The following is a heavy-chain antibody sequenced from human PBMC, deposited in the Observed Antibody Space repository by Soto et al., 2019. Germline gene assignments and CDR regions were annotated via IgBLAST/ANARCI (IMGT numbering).Heavy chain of an antibody. CDR1: GYTFSRHG. Sequence: HPGGSLRLSCAASGYTFSRHGMHWVRQAPGKGLEWVAVISYDGSKKYYEDSVKGRFTISRDNSKNTLYLQVNSLRPEDTAVYYCAKDRVESGLGEVDYWGQGTLVTVSS. CDR2: ISYDGSKK. CDR3: AKDRVESGLGEVDY. V-gene: IGHV3-30*18. J-gene: IGHJ4*02. D-gene: IGHD3-16*01.